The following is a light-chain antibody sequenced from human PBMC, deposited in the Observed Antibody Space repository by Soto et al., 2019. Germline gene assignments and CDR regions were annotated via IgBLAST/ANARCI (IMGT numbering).Light chain of an antibody. CDR3: QHSRGGTVS. CDR2: GAS. Sequence: EIVLTQSPGTLSLSPGERATLSCRASQSVSNNYLAWYQQKPGQAPRLLIYGASNRATGIPARFSGSGSGTDFTLTITSLESEELAVYYCQHSRGGTVSFGQGKRLEIK. J-gene: IGKJ5*01. V-gene: IGKV3-20*01. CDR1: QSVSNNY.